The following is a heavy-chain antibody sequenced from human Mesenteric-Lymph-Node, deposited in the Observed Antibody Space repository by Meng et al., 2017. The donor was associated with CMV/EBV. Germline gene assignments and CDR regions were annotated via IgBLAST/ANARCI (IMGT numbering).Heavy chain of an antibody. Sequence: ASVKVSCNASGYTFTGYYMHWVRQAPGQGLEWMGWINPNSGGTNYAQKFQGRVTMTRDTSISTAYMELSRLRSDDTAVYYCARDPRFDYYGMDVWGQGTTVTVSS. J-gene: IGHJ6*02. V-gene: IGHV1-2*02. D-gene: IGHD3-3*01. CDR3: ARDPRFDYYGMDV. CDR1: GYTFTGYY. CDR2: INPNSGGT.